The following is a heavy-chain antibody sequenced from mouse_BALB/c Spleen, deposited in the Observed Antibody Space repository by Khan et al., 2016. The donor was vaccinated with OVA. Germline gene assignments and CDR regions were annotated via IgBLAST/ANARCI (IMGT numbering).Heavy chain of an antibody. CDR1: GFSLTSYG. Sequence: QVQLKESGPGLVAPSQSLSITCTVSGFSLTSYGVHWVRQPPGKGLEWLGVIWAGGSTNYNSALMSRLSISKDNSKSQVFLKMNSLQTDDTAMYYCAGLYYCGSSFYAMDYWGQGTSVTVSS. D-gene: IGHD1-1*01. J-gene: IGHJ4*01. V-gene: IGHV2-9*02. CDR2: IWAGGST. CDR3: AGLYYCGSSFYAMDY.